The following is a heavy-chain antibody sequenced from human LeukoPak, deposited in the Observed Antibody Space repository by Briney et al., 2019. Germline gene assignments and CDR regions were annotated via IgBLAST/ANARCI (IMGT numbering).Heavy chain of an antibody. J-gene: IGHJ4*02. CDR2: INPNSGGT. Sequence: ASVTVSFKASVYTFTVYYMHWVRQAPGQGREWMGWINPNSGGTNYAQKFQGRVTMTRDTSISTAYMELSRLRSDDTAVYYCARWSDMITFGGVIPTTDYWGQGTLVTVSS. CDR3: ARWSDMITFGGVIPTTDY. V-gene: IGHV1-2*02. D-gene: IGHD3-16*02. CDR1: VYTFTVYY.